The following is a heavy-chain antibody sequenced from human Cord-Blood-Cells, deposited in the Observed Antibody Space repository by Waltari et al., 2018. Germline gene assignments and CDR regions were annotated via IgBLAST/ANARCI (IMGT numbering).Heavy chain of an antibody. CDR3: ASGGFVDIVAPVDY. D-gene: IGHD5-12*01. J-gene: IGHJ4*02. CDR1: GGSISSSSYY. Sequence: QLQLQESGPGLVKPSETLSLTCTVSGGSISSSSYYCGRIRQPPGKGLEWIGSIYYSGSTYYNPSLKSRVTISVDTSKNQFSLKLSSVTAADTAVYYCASGGFVDIVAPVDYWGQGTLVTVSS. CDR2: IYYSGST. V-gene: IGHV4-39*07.